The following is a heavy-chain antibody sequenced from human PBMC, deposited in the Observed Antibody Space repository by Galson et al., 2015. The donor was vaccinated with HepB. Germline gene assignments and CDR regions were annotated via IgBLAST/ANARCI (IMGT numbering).Heavy chain of an antibody. CDR2: IYSGGST. D-gene: IGHD3-22*01. CDR1: GFTVSSNY. J-gene: IGHJ3*02. Sequence: SLRLSCAASGFTVSSNYMSWVRQAPGKGLEWVSVIYSGGSTYYADSVKGRFTISRDNSKNTLYLQMNSLRAEDTAVYYCATDSSGYKIGGAFDIWGQGTMVTVSS. CDR3: ATDSSGYKIGGAFDI. V-gene: IGHV3-66*02.